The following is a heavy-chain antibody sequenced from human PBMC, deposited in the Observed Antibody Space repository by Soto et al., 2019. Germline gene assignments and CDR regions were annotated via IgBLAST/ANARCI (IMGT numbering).Heavy chain of an antibody. D-gene: IGHD2-15*01. CDR2: IYPGDSDT. CDR3: ARASCSGGSCYSENWFDP. V-gene: IGHV5-51*01. Sequence: PGESLKISCKGSGYSFTSYWIGWVRQMPGKGLEWMGIIYPGDSDTRYSPSFQGQVTISADKSISTAYLQWSSLKASDTAMYYCARASCSGGSCYSENWFDPWGQGTLVTVSS. CDR1: GYSFTSYW. J-gene: IGHJ5*02.